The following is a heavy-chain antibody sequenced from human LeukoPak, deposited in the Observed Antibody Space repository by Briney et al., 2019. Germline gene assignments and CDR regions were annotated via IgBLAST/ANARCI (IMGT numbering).Heavy chain of an antibody. CDR2: IIPIFGTA. J-gene: IGHJ4*02. Sequence: ASVKVSCKASGGTFSSYAISWVRQAPGQGLGWMGRIIPIFGTANYAQEFQGRVTITTYESKSTAYMEPSSLRAEDTAVYYCERYLVGAYFDYWGQGTLVTVSS. CDR1: GGTFSSYA. D-gene: IGHD1-26*01. V-gene: IGHV1-69*05. CDR3: ERYLVGAYFDY.